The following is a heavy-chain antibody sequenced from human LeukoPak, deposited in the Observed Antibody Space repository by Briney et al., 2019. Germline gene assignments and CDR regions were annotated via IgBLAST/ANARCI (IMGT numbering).Heavy chain of an antibody. D-gene: IGHD6-6*01. V-gene: IGHV3-21*01. Sequence: PGGSLRLSCAASGFTFTSYSMNWVRQAPGQGLEWVSSISSSSSYTCYADSLKGRFTISRDNATNSLYLQMTSLRAEDTAVYYCARDFGQLVFISPVHWFDPWGQGTLVTVSS. CDR1: GFTFTSYS. J-gene: IGHJ5*02. CDR2: ISSSSSYT. CDR3: ARDFGQLVFISPVHWFDP.